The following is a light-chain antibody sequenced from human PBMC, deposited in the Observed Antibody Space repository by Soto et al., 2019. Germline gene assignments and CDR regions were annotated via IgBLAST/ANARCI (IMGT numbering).Light chain of an antibody. V-gene: IGKV3-20*01. CDR1: QSVTSSH. CDR2: GAS. J-gene: IGKJ1*01. Sequence: EIVLTQTPGTLSLSPGERATLSCRASQSVTSSHLAWYQQKPGQAPRLLIYGASTRATGIPDRFSGSGSDTDFSLTIRRLDPEDFAMYYCQHSGDFRWTFGQGTKVEVK. CDR3: QHSGDFRWT.